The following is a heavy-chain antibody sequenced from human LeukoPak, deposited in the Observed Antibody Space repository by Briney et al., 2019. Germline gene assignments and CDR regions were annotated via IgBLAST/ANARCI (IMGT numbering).Heavy chain of an antibody. CDR3: AREYVAIDY. V-gene: IGHV3-30*04. CDR1: GFPFNSYA. D-gene: IGHD3-16*01. Sequence: GGAPGLSFSASGFPFNSYAMHWGRPAPGKGLGWVAVISYDGSNKYYADSVKGRFTIPRDNSKNTLYLQMNSLRAEDTAVYYCAREYVAIDYWGQGTLVTVSS. J-gene: IGHJ4*02. CDR2: ISYDGSNK.